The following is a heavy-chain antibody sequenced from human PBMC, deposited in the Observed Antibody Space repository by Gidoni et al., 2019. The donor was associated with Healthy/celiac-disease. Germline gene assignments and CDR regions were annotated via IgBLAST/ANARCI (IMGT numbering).Heavy chain of an antibody. Sequence: QVQLQQWGAGLLKPSETLSLTCAVYGGSFSGYYWSWIRQPPGKGLEWIGEINHSGSTNYNPSLKSRVTISVDTSKNQFSLKLSSVTAADTAVYYCARGRGRYCSSTSCYISYYGMDVWGQGTTVTVSS. V-gene: IGHV4-34*01. CDR3: ARGRGRYCSSTSCYISYYGMDV. J-gene: IGHJ6*02. D-gene: IGHD2-2*02. CDR2: INHSGST. CDR1: GGSFSGYY.